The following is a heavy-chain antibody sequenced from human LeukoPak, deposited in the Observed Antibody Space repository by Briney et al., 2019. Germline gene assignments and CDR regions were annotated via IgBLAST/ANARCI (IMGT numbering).Heavy chain of an antibody. V-gene: IGHV4-34*01. CDR2: INHSGST. Sequence: SETLSLTCAVYGGSFSGYHWSWIRQPPGKGLEWIGEINHSGSTNYNPSLKSRVTISVDTSKNQFSLKLSSVTAADTAVYYCARDVPARRYYYYGMDVWGQGTTVTVSS. CDR1: GGSFSGYH. J-gene: IGHJ6*02. CDR3: ARDVPARRYYYYGMDV. D-gene: IGHD6-6*01.